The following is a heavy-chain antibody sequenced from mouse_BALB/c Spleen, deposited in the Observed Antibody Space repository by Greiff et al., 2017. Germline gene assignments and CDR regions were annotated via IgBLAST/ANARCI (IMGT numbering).Heavy chain of an antibody. CDR1: GYSITSGYY. CDR2: ISYDGSN. V-gene: IGHV3-6*02. J-gene: IGHJ4*01. Sequence: VQLQQSGPGLVKPSQSLSLTCSVTGYSITSGYYWNWIRQFPGNKLEWMGYISYDGSNNYNPSLKNRISITRDTSKNQFFLKLNSVTTEDTATYYCARRSSWSYAMDYWGQGTSVTVSS. CDR3: ARRSSWSYAMDY.